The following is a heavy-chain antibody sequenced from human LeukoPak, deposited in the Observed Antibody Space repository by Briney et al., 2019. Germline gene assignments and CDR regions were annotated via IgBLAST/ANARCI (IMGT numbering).Heavy chain of an antibody. J-gene: IGHJ6*04. Sequence: SETLSLTCAVYGGSFSGYYWNWIRQPPGKGLEWIGEINHSGSTNYNPSLKSRVTISVDTSNNQFSLKLSSVTAADTAVYYCARVVIDTAMVMDVWGKGTTVTVSS. D-gene: IGHD5-18*01. CDR2: INHSGST. CDR3: ARVVIDTAMVMDV. CDR1: GGSFSGYY. V-gene: IGHV4-34*01.